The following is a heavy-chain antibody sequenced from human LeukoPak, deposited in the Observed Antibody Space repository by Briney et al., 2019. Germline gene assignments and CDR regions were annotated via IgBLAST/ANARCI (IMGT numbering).Heavy chain of an antibody. CDR3: AKSMDPYYYYYYGMDV. CDR1: GFTFSSYS. D-gene: IGHD2-8*01. CDR2: ISSSSSYI. V-gene: IGHV3-21*01. Sequence: GGSLRLSCAASGFTFSSYSMNWVRQAPGKGLEWVSSISSSSSYIYYADSVKGRFTISRDNAKNSLYLQMNSLRAEDTAVYYCAKSMDPYYYYYYGMDVWGQGTTVTVSS. J-gene: IGHJ6*02.